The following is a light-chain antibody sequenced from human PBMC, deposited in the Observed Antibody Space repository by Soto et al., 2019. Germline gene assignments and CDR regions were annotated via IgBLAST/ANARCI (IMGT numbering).Light chain of an antibody. CDR3: CSYAGSYTFV. J-gene: IGLJ1*01. CDR1: SSDVGGYNY. CDR2: DVS. Sequence: QSALTQPRSVSGSPGQSVTISCTGTSSDVGGYNYVSWYQQHPGKAPQLMIYDVSKRPSGVPDRFSGSKSGNTASLTISGLQDEDEADYYCCSYAGSYTFVVGTGTKVTVL. V-gene: IGLV2-11*01.